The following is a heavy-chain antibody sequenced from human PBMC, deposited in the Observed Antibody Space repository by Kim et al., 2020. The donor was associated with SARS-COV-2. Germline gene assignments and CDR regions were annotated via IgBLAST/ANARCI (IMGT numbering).Heavy chain of an antibody. Sequence: SLKSRVTISVDKSKNQFSLKLSSVTAADTAVYYCARNDYYGSGSYGFGDYWGQGTLVTVSS. CDR3: ARNDYYGSGSYGFGDY. D-gene: IGHD3-10*01. J-gene: IGHJ4*02. V-gene: IGHV4-61*05.